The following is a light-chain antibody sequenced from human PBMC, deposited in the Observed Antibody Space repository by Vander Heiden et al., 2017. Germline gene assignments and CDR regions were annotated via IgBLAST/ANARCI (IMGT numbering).Light chain of an antibody. CDR2: GAS. CDR3: LQDNSAPLT. V-gene: IGKV3-20*01. J-gene: IGKJ4*01. Sequence: EIVLTQSPGTLSLSPGERATLPCRASPSVSSNFLAWYQQKPGQAPRLLIYGASSRATGVPDRFSGSGSGTDFTLTISRLEPEDFAVYYCLQDNSAPLTFGGGTKVEIK. CDR1: PSVSSNF.